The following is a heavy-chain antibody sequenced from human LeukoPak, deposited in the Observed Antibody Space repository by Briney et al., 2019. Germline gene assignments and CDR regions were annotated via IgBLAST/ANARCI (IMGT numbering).Heavy chain of an antibody. CDR2: IFYNGNT. V-gene: IGHV4-59*12. J-gene: IGHJ6*02. CDR1: GGAFNVYY. D-gene: IGHD2-8*01. Sequence: SETLSLTCTVSGGAFNVYYWSWIRQPPRKGLEWIGYIFYNGNTIYNPSLESRVTISVDTSKNQFSLKLDSVTAADTAVYYCARDIKGVAYYYGMDVWGQGTTVTVSS. CDR3: ARDIKGVAYYYGMDV.